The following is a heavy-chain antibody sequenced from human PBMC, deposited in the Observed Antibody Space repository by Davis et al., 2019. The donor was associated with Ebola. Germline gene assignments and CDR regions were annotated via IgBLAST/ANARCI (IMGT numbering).Heavy chain of an antibody. CDR2: IYHSGST. CDR3: ANGGKGYFDY. D-gene: IGHD4-23*01. V-gene: IGHV4-30-2*01. J-gene: IGHJ4*02. CDR1: GGSISSGGYY. Sequence: PSETLSLTCTVSGGSISSGGYYWSWIRQHPGKGLEWIGYIYHSGSTYYNPSLKSRVTISVDRSKNQFSLKLSSVTAADTAVYYCANGGKGYFDYWGQGTLVTVSS.